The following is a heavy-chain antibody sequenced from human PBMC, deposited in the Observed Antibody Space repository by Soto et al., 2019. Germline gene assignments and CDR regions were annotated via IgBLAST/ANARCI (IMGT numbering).Heavy chain of an antibody. J-gene: IGHJ5*02. D-gene: IGHD4-4*01. CDR2: ISSSSTSI. Sequence: LRLSCAASGFTFRSYSMNWVRQAPGQGLEWVSSISSSSTSIYYADSLKGRFTISRDNAKNSLFLQMNSLRAEDTAVYYCARGSTVTSGGRWFDPWGRGTLVTVSS. V-gene: IGHV3-21*01. CDR1: GFTFRSYS. CDR3: ARGSTVTSGGRWFDP.